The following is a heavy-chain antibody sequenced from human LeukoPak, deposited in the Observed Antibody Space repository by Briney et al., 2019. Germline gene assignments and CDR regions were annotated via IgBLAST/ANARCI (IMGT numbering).Heavy chain of an antibody. J-gene: IGHJ4*02. CDR1: GGSITSGGYY. Sequence: PSQTLSLTCTVSGGSITSGGYYWSWIRQSPGKGLEWIGYIYHSGTTYYNPSLRSRVTISVDTSKNQSSLKLSSVTAADTAVYYCARMMVGSNYAPHYFDYWGQGTLVTVSS. CDR2: IYHSGTT. D-gene: IGHD4-11*01. V-gene: IGHV4-30-2*06. CDR3: ARMMVGSNYAPHYFDY.